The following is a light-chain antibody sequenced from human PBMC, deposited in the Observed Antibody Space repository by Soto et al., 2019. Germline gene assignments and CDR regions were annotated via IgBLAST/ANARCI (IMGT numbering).Light chain of an antibody. V-gene: IGKV1-39*01. Sequence: IQMTQSPSSLSASVGDSVTITCRASQGVDSDLSWYQQRPGKAPKLLIYGASTLHSGVPSRFSGRGSGTLFTLTITSLQPEDVATYYCQQSYSTLVLTFGGGTKLE. CDR3: QQSYSTLVLT. J-gene: IGKJ4*01. CDR2: GAS. CDR1: QGVDSD.